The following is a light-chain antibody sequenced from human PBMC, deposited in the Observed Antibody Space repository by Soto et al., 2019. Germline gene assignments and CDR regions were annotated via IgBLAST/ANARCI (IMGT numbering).Light chain of an antibody. CDR2: KAS. CDR3: QQYNSYSQFT. CDR1: QSIKNW. Sequence: DIQMTQSPSTLSASVGDRVTITCRASQSIKNWLAWYQQKPGEAPKLLIYKASTLESGVPSRFSGSASGTEFTLTIRCLQPDDVATYYCQQYNSYSQFTFGPGTKVDIK. V-gene: IGKV1-5*03. J-gene: IGKJ3*01.